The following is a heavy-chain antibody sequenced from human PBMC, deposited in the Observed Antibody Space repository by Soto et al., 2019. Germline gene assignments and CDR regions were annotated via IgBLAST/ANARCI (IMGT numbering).Heavy chain of an antibody. CDR1: GGTFSSYA. Sequence: SVKVSCKASGGTFSSYAISWVRQAPGQGLEWMGGIIPIFGTANYAQKFQGRVTITADESTSTAYMELSSLRSEDTAVYYCASTPLWSGYEYYYGMDVWVQGTTVTVSS. CDR2: IIPIFGTA. D-gene: IGHD3-3*01. V-gene: IGHV1-69*13. J-gene: IGHJ6*02. CDR3: ASTPLWSGYEYYYGMDV.